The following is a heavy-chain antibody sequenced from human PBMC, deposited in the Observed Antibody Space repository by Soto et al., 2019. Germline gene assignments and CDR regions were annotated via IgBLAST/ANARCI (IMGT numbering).Heavy chain of an antibody. Sequence: HPWGSLRLSCAASGFTFSSYGMHWVRQAPGKGLEWVAVISYDDRNKYYADSVKGRFTISRDNSKNTLYLQMNSLRAEDTAVYYCANLGGGYCTSTDCPDYWGQGTLVTVSS. CDR1: GFTFSSYG. J-gene: IGHJ4*02. CDR2: ISYDDRNK. V-gene: IGHV3-30*18. CDR3: ANLGGGYCTSTDCPDY. D-gene: IGHD2-2*01.